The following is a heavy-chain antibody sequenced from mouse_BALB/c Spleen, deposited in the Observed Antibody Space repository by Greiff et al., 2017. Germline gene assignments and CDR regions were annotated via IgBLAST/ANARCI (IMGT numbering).Heavy chain of an antibody. V-gene: IGHV5-17*02. CDR2: ISSGSSTI. J-gene: IGHJ3*01. Sequence: EVHLVESGGGLVQPGGSRKLSCAASGFTFSSFGMHWVRQAPEKGLEWVAYISSGSSTIYYADTVKGRFTISRDNPKNTLFLQMTSLRSEDTAMYYCARDYYGSSAYWGQGTLVTVSA. CDR3: ARDYYGSSAY. CDR1: GFTFSSFG. D-gene: IGHD1-1*01.